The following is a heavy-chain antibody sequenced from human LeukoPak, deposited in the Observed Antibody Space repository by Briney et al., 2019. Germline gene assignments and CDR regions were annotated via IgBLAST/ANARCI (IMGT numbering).Heavy chain of an antibody. CDR3: AREQSYYDILTEYYFDY. V-gene: IGHV3-11*01. J-gene: IGHJ4*02. CDR2: ISSSGSTI. D-gene: IGHD3-9*01. CDR1: GFTFSDYY. Sequence: PGGSLRLSCAASGFTFSDYYMSWIRQAPGKGLEWVSYISSSGSTIYYADSVKGRFTISRDNAKNSLYLQMNSLRAEDTAVYYCAREQSYYDILTEYYFDYWGQGTLVTVSS.